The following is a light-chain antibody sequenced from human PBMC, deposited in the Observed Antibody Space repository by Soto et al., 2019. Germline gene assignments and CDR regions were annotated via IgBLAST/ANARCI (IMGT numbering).Light chain of an antibody. CDR3: QQYYRTPPT. V-gene: IGKV4-1*01. CDR2: WAS. J-gene: IGKJ2*01. CDR1: QSVLYSSNNKNY. Sequence: DIVMTQSPDSLAVSLGERATINCKSSQSVLYSSNNKNYLAWYQQKPGQPPKLLIYWASTRESGVPDRFSGSGSGTDFTLTSSSLQAEDVAVYYCQQYYRTPPTFGQGTKLEIK.